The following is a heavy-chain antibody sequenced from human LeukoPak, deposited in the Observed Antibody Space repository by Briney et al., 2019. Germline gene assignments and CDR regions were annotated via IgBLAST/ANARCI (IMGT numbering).Heavy chain of an antibody. Sequence: GGSLRLSCAGSGFSFSTFWMSWVRQAPGKGLEWVANIKEDGDEKFYAESVKGRFTISRDNIKNSLYLQMDSLRGDDTAVYYCAREGGDYDGTGFYGHWGQGTLVSVSS. J-gene: IGHJ1*01. CDR3: AREGGDYDGTGFYGH. V-gene: IGHV3-7*01. D-gene: IGHD3-22*01. CDR1: GFSFSTFW. CDR2: IKEDGDEK.